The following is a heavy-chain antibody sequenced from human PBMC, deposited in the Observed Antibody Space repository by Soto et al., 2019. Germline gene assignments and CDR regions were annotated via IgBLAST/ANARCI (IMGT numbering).Heavy chain of an antibody. Sequence: SLRLSCAAAGSSFSGHYMDWVVQAPGKGLEWVARTRNKANPYTTEYAASVKGRFTISRDDSKNSLYLQMSSLHPEDTAVYYCGRVGDYNFWSGPDYSGQGTLVTVSS. CDR3: GRVGDYNFWSGPDY. CDR2: TRNKANPYTT. CDR1: GSSFSGHY. J-gene: IGHJ4*02. V-gene: IGHV3-72*01. D-gene: IGHD3-3*01.